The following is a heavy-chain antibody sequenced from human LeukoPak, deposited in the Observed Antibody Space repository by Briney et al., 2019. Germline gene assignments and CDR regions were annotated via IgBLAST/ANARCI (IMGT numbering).Heavy chain of an antibody. D-gene: IGHD3-10*01. J-gene: IGHJ4*02. V-gene: IGHV4-4*07. CDR2: IYTSGST. Sequence: SETLSLTCTVSGDSISSYYWSWVRQPAGKGLEWIGRIYTSGSTNYKPSLKSRVTMSVDTSKNQFSLKLTSVTAADTAVYYCAREARWYHSGSYYFDYWGQGTLVTVSS. CDR3: AREARWYHSGSYYFDY. CDR1: GDSISSYY.